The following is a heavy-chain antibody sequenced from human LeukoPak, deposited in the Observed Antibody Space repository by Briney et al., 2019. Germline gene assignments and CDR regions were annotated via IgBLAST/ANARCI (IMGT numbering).Heavy chain of an antibody. CDR3: AKVRDTGGYWHQAFDN. CDR1: GFTSSSYA. J-gene: IGHJ4*02. Sequence: GGSLRLSCAASGFTSSSYAMIWVRQAPGKGLEWVSAISGGGGSTYYADSVKGRFTISRDNSKNTLCLQLNSLRAEDTAVYYCAKVRDTGGYWHQAFDNWGQGTLVTVSS. CDR2: ISGGGGST. V-gene: IGHV3-23*01. D-gene: IGHD2-21*02.